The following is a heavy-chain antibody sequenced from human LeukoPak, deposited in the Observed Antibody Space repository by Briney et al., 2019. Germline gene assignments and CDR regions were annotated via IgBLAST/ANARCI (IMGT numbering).Heavy chain of an antibody. CDR1: GFTFSSYA. V-gene: IGHV3-23*01. D-gene: IGHD1-26*01. CDR2: ISGSGGST. J-gene: IGHJ4*02. Sequence: GGSLRLSCAASGFTFSSYAMSWVRQAPGKGLEWVSAISGSGGSTYYADSVKGRFTISRDNANNALYLQMSSLTVDDTAVYYCARDRGRSEYDYWGQGTLVTVSS. CDR3: ARDRGRSEYDY.